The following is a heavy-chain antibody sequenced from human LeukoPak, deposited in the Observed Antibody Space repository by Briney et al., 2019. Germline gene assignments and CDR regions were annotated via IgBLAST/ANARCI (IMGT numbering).Heavy chain of an antibody. V-gene: IGHV1-2*02. CDR3: ARDRGVGGVMVVRSYMDV. CDR2: INPNSGGT. Sequence: ASVKVSCKASGYTFTGYYMHWVRQAPGQGLEWMGWINPNSGGTNYAQKFQGRVTMTRDTSISTAYTELSRLRSDDTAVYYCARDRGVGGVMVVRSYMDVWGKGTTVTVSS. J-gene: IGHJ6*03. CDR1: GYTFTGYY. D-gene: IGHD3-16*01.